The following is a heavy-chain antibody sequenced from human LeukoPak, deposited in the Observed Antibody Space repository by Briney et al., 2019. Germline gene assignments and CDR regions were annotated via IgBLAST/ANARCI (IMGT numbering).Heavy chain of an antibody. CDR2: ISSSSSYI. CDR3: ARDRVVPAAGGSYYFDY. V-gene: IGHV3-21*01. CDR1: GFTFSSYS. Sequence: GPLRLSCAASGFTFSSYSMNWVRQAPGKGLEWVSSISSSSSYIYYADSVKGRFTISRDNAKNSLYLQMNSLRAEDTAVYYCARDRVVPAAGGSYYFDYWGQGTLVTVSS. J-gene: IGHJ4*02. D-gene: IGHD2-2*01.